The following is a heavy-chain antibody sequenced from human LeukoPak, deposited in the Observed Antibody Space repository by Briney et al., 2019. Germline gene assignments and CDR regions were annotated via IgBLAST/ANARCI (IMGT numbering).Heavy chain of an antibody. CDR1: GGTFSSYA. CDR3: ARGRRVGAGLYYFDY. J-gene: IGHJ4*02. V-gene: IGHV1-69*13. CDR2: IIPIFGTA. D-gene: IGHD1-26*01. Sequence: SVKVSCKASGGTFSSYAISWVRQAPGQGLEWMGGIIPIFGTANYAQKFQGRVTITADESTSTAYMELSSLRSEDTAVYYCARGRRVGAGLYYFDYWGQGTLVTVSS.